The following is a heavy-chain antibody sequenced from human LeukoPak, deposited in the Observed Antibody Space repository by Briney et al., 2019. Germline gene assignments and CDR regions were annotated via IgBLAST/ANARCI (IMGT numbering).Heavy chain of an antibody. CDR1: GFSFSSYG. D-gene: IGHD3-10*01. J-gene: IGHJ5*02. Sequence: GGSLRLSCAASGFSFSSYGMHWVRQAPGKGLEWVAFIRYDGSNKYYADSVKGRFTISRDNSKNTLYLQMNSLRAEDTAVYYCTKDGNLSFGELLGWFDPWGQGTLVTVSS. CDR2: IRYDGSNK. V-gene: IGHV3-30*02. CDR3: TKDGNLSFGELLGWFDP.